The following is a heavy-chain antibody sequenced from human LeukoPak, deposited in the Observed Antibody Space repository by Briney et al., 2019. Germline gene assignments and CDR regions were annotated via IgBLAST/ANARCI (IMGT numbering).Heavy chain of an antibody. CDR2: MYSNVIT. J-gene: IGHJ4*02. Sequence: SETLSLTCTVSGGSINNYYWAWIRQPPGKGLQWIGHMYSNVITKYNPSFRSRVTMSIDTSKSQFSLKLSSVTAADTAVYYCARGERITMVRGVIRAAAYYFDYWGQGTLVTVSS. V-gene: IGHV4-59*01. CDR1: GGSINNYY. D-gene: IGHD3-10*01. CDR3: ARGERITMVRGVIRAAAYYFDY.